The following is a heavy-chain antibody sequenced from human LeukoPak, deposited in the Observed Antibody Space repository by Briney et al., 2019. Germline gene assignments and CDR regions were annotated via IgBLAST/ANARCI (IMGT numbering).Heavy chain of an antibody. CDR2: ISNSGSTI. V-gene: IGHV3-11*01. J-gene: IGHJ4*02. Sequence: GGSLTLSCAASGFTLSDYYMSWIRQAPGKGLEWVGYISNSGSTIYYADSVRGRFTISRDNAKNSLYLQMSSLRAEDTAVYYCVREKAASAYWGQGTLVTVSS. CDR3: VREKAASAY. CDR1: GFTLSDYY. D-gene: IGHD6-25*01.